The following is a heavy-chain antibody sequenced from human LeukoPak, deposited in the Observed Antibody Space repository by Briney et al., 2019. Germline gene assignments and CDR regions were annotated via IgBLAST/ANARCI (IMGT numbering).Heavy chain of an antibody. D-gene: IGHD5-24*01. CDR3: ARARRDGYNSVGFQH. CDR2: ISGSDTST. V-gene: IGHV3-23*01. Sequence: GGSLRLSCAASGFTFSSYGMSWVRQAPGKGLEWVSTISGSDTSTYYADSVKGRFTISRDNSKNTLYLQMNSLRAEDTAVYYCARARRDGYNSVGFQHWGQGTLVTVSS. J-gene: IGHJ1*01. CDR1: GFTFSSYG.